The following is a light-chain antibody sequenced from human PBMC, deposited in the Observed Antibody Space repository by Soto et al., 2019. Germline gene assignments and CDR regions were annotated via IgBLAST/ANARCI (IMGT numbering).Light chain of an antibody. Sequence: QSALTQPASVSGSPGQSITISWTGTSSDVGSYNLVSWYQQHPGKAPKLMIYEVSKRPSGVSNRFSGSKSGNTASLTISGLQAEDEADYYCCSYAGSSTAVFGGGTQLTVL. CDR2: EVS. CDR3: CSYAGSSTAV. J-gene: IGLJ7*01. V-gene: IGLV2-23*02. CDR1: SSDVGSYNL.